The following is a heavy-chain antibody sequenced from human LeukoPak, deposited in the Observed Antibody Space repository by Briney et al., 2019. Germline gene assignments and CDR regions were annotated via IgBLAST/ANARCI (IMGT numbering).Heavy chain of an antibody. CDR2: MRYDASDN. CDR3: AKWEERITMVRGVIGY. CDR1: GFTFSNYG. D-gene: IGHD3-10*01. Sequence: GGSLRLSCTASGFTFSNYGMHWVRQVPGKGLEWVAFMRYDASDNYYADSVKGRFTISRDNSKNTLYLQMNSLRAEDTAVYYCAKWEERITMVRGVIGYWGQGTLVTVSS. V-gene: IGHV3-30*02. J-gene: IGHJ4*02.